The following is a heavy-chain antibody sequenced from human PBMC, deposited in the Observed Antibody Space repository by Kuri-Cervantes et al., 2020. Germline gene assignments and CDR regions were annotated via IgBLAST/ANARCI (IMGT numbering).Heavy chain of an antibody. CDR1: GYTFTSYG. CDR2: ISAYNGNT. Sequence: ASVTVSCKASGYTFTSYGISWVRQAPGQGLEWMGWISAYNGNTNYAQKLQGRVTMTTDTSTSTAYMELRSLRSDDTAVYYCASEISGVRYFDWTYGMDVWGQGTTVTVSS. J-gene: IGHJ6*02. CDR3: ASEISGVRYFDWTYGMDV. V-gene: IGHV1-18*01. D-gene: IGHD3-9*01.